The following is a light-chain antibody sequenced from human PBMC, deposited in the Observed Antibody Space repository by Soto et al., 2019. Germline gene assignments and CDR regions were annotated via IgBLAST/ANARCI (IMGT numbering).Light chain of an antibody. Sequence: QYVLTQPASVSGSPGQSITISCTGTSSDVGGYNYVSWYQQHPGKAPKLMIYEVSNRPSGVSNRFSGSKSGNTASLTISGLQAEDEADYYCSSYTISSNYVFGTGTKLTVL. V-gene: IGLV2-14*01. CDR3: SSYTISSNYV. CDR2: EVS. J-gene: IGLJ1*01. CDR1: SSDVGGYNY.